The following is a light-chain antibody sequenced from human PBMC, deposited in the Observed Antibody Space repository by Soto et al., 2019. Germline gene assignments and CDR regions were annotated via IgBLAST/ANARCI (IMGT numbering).Light chain of an antibody. CDR2: EVI. CDR3: SSYTTSSTR. Sequence: QSALTQPASVSGSPGQSITISCTGASSVSWYQHHPGKGPKLVIYEVINRPSGISNRFSGSKSGNTASLTISGLQAEDEADYYCSSYTTSSTRFGGGTKVTVL. J-gene: IGLJ2*01. CDR1: SS. V-gene: IGLV2-14*01.